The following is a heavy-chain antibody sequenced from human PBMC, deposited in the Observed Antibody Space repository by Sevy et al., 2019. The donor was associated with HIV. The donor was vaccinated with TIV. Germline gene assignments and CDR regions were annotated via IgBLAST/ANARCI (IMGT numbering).Heavy chain of an antibody. J-gene: IGHJ6*02. CDR2: IRSKANSYAT. CDR3: TRRPLVVPAAMGYYGMDV. D-gene: IGHD2-2*01. V-gene: IGHV3-73*01. Sequence: GGSLRLSCAASGFTFSDSAMHWVRQASGKGLEWVGRIRSKANSYATAYAASVKGRFTISRDDSKNTAYLQMNSLKTEDTAVYYCTRRPLVVPAAMGYYGMDVWGQGTTVTVSS. CDR1: GFTFSDSA.